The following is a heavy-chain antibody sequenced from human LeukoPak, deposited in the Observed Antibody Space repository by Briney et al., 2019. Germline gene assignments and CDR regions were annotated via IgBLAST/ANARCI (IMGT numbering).Heavy chain of an antibody. D-gene: IGHD6-13*01. V-gene: IGHV3-74*01. CDR2: INSDGSST. CDR3: ARVPRIAGMDV. Sequence: GGSLRLSCAASGFTFSSYWMHWVRQAPGKGLVWVSRINSDGSSTSYADSVKGRFTISRDNAKNTLYLQMNSLRAEDTAVYYCARVPRIAGMDVWGQGTTVTVSS. J-gene: IGHJ6*02. CDR1: GFTFSSYW.